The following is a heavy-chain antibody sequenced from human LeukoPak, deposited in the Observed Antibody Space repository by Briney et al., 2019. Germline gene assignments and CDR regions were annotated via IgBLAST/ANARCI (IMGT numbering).Heavy chain of an antibody. V-gene: IGHV4-30-4*01. CDR1: GGSISSGDYY. J-gene: IGHJ4*02. CDR3: ARDLSSGWPRDY. D-gene: IGHD6-19*01. CDR2: IYYSGST. Sequence: SSETLSLTCTVSGGSISSGDYYWSWIRQPPGKGLEWIGYIYYSGSTYYNPSLKSRVTISVDTSKNQFSLKLSSVTAADTAVYYCARDLSSGWPRDYWGQGTLVTVSS.